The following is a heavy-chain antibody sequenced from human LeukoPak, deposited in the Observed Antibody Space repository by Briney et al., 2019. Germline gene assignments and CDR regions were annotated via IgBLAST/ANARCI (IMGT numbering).Heavy chain of an antibody. D-gene: IGHD3-22*01. CDR3: ARGIDSGGYQHKGFDP. Sequence: SQTLSLTCTVSGDSITRDAYYWSWIRQPAGKGLEWIGRVYSSGRTNYKDSLKSRVTISIDTPKNQFSLEVRSVTAADTAIYYCARGIDSGGYQHKGFDPWGQGTLVTVSS. CDR2: VYSSGRT. CDR1: GDSITRDAYY. J-gene: IGHJ5*02. V-gene: IGHV4-61*02.